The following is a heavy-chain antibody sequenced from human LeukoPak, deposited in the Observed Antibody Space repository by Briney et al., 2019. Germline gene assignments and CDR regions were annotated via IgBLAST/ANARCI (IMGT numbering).Heavy chain of an antibody. Sequence: SETLSLTCTVYGGSFSGYYWSWIRQPPGKGLEWIGEINHSGRTNYNPSLKSRVTISVDTSKNQFSLKLSSVTAADTAVYYCARLTMISGNYWGQGTLVTVSS. D-gene: IGHD3-22*01. CDR2: INHSGRT. CDR1: GGSFSGYY. CDR3: ARLTMISGNY. J-gene: IGHJ4*02. V-gene: IGHV4-34*01.